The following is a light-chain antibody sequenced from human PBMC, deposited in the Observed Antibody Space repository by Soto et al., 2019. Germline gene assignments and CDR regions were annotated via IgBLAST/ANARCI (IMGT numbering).Light chain of an antibody. CDR2: KTS. Sequence: DIHMTQSPSTLSASVGDRVTITCRASQSISIWLAWYQQKPGKAPNLLIYKTSSLETGVPSRFSGSGSGKKFTLTISSLQPDDFATYYCQHWNDYSWTFGQGTKVEVK. V-gene: IGKV1-5*03. J-gene: IGKJ1*01. CDR3: QHWNDYSWT. CDR1: QSISIW.